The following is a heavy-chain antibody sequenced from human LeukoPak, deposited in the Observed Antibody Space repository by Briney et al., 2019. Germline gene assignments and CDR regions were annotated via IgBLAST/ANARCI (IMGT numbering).Heavy chain of an antibody. D-gene: IGHD1-26*01. CDR2: ISASAGST. CDR1: GFTFNNYA. V-gene: IGHV3-23*01. Sequence: PGGSLRLSCAASGFTFNNYAMSWVRQAPGEGLEWVSTISASAGSTYFAGSVKGRFTISRDSPKNTLYLQMNSLRAEDTAVYYCTKGHTGSYYGSYFDYWGQGTLVTVSS. J-gene: IGHJ4*02. CDR3: TKGHTGSYYGSYFDY.